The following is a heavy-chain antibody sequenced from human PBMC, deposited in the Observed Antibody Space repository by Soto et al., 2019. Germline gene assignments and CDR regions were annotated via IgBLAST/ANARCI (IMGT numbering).Heavy chain of an antibody. J-gene: IGHJ6*02. Sequence: SETLSLTCTVSGGSISSGGYYWSWTRQHPGKGLEWIGCIYYSGSTYYNPSLKSRVTISVDTSKNQFSLKLSSVTAADTAVYYCARVATIRSVYYYYGMDVWGQGTTVTVSS. CDR1: GGSISSGGYY. V-gene: IGHV4-31*03. CDR2: IYYSGST. D-gene: IGHD5-12*01. CDR3: ARVATIRSVYYYYGMDV.